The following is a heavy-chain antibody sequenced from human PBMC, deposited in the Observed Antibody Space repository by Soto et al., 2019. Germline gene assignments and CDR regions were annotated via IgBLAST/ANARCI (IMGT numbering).Heavy chain of an antibody. Sequence: QVQLQESGPGLVKPSETLSLTCTVSGGSISSYYWSWIRQPAGKGLEWIGRIYTSGSTNYNPSLKSRVTMSVDTSKNQFSLKLSSVTAADTAVYYCAREPITMVRVYYFDYWGQGTLVTVSS. D-gene: IGHD3-10*01. CDR2: IYTSGST. CDR3: AREPITMVRVYYFDY. V-gene: IGHV4-4*07. J-gene: IGHJ4*02. CDR1: GGSISSYY.